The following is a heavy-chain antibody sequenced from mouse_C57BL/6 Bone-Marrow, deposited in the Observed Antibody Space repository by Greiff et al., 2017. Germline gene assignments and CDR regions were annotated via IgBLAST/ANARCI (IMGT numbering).Heavy chain of an antibody. CDR3: TSHSRPYFGY. V-gene: IGHV14-1*01. J-gene: IGHJ2*01. CDR2: IDPEDGDT. CDR1: GFNITDYY. Sequence: VQLQQSGAELVRPGASVKLSCTASGFNITDYYMHWVKQRPEQGLEWIGRIDPEDGDTEYAPKFQGKATMTADTSSNTAYLQLSSLTSEDTAVYYCTSHSRPYFGYWGQGTTLTVSS.